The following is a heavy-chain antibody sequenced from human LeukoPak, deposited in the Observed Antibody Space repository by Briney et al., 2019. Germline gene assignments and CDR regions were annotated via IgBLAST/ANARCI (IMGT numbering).Heavy chain of an antibody. CDR2: ISSSSSTI. J-gene: IGHJ4*02. CDR1: GFTFSTYS. V-gene: IGHV3-48*02. Sequence: GGSLRLSCAASGFTFSTYSMNWVRQAPGKGLEWVSYISSSSSTIYYADSVKGRFTISRDNAENSLNLQMNSLRDEDTAVYYCALVTTVTYHYWGQGTLVTVSS. D-gene: IGHD4-17*01. CDR3: ALVTTVTYHY.